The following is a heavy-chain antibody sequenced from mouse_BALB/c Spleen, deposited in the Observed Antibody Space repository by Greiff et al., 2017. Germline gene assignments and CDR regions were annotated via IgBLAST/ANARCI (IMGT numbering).Heavy chain of an antibody. CDR3: AIYYGNLFAY. D-gene: IGHD2-1*01. V-gene: IGHV5-17*02. Sequence: EVQLVESGGGLVQPGGSRKLSCAASGFTFSSFGMHWVRQAPEKGLEWVAYISSGSSTIYYADTVKGRFTISRDNPKNTLFLQMTSLRSEDTAMYYCAIYYGNLFAYWGQGTLVTVSA. CDR2: ISSGSSTI. J-gene: IGHJ3*01. CDR1: GFTFSSFG.